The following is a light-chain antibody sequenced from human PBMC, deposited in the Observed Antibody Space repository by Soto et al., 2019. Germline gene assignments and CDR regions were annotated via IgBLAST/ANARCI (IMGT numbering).Light chain of an antibody. CDR1: SDYSNYA. CDR2: LKTDGSH. CDR3: QSYDSSLSGWV. J-gene: IGLJ3*02. V-gene: IGLV4-69*01. Sequence: QSVLTQSPAASASLGASVRLTCTLSSDYSNYAIAWHQQRPEKGPRYLMNLKTDGSHNKEDGIPDRFSGSSSGAERYLSISSLQYEDEADYYCQSYDSSLSGWVFGGGTKLTVL.